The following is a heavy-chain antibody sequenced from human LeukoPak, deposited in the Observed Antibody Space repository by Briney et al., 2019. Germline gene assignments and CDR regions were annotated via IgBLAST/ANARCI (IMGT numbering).Heavy chain of an antibody. V-gene: IGHV1-24*01. J-gene: IGHJ4*02. CDR1: VYTLTEVS. CDR3: ATVVVTAPGEDYFDY. D-gene: IGHD2-21*02. Sequence: ASVKVSCKLSVYTLTEVSMRWVRQAPGKGLEWRGGFDPEDGETIYAQKFQGRVTMTEDTSTDTAYMELSSLRSEDTAVYYCATVVVTAPGEDYFDYWGQGTLVTVSS. CDR2: FDPEDGET.